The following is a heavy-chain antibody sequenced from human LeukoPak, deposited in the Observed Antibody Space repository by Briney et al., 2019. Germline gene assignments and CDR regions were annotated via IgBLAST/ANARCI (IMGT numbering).Heavy chain of an antibody. V-gene: IGHV3-64D*06. Sequence: GGSLRLSCSASGFTFSSYAMHWVRQAPGKGLEYVSAISSNGGSTYYADSVKGRSTISRDNSKNTLYLQMSSLRAEDTAVYYCVKDRAVQLEPGLLGDAFDIWGQGTMVTVSS. CDR1: GFTFSSYA. CDR3: VKDRAVQLEPGLLGDAFDI. J-gene: IGHJ3*02. D-gene: IGHD1-1*01. CDR2: ISSNGGST.